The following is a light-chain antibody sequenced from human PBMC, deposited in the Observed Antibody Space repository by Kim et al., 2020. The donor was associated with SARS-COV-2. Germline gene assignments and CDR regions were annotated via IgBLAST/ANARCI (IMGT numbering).Light chain of an antibody. Sequence: DIVMTQTPLSSPVTLGQPASISCRSSQGLVHSDGDTYLNWLQQRPGQSPRLLIYKISKRFSGVPDRFSGSGAGTDFTLKISRVEAEDVGVYYRMQSTQFPWTFGQGTKVDIK. J-gene: IGKJ1*01. CDR3: MQSTQFPWT. V-gene: IGKV2-24*01. CDR1: QGLVHSDGDTY. CDR2: KIS.